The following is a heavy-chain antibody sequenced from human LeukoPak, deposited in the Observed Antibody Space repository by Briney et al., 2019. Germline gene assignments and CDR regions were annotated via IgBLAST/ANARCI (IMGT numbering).Heavy chain of an antibody. J-gene: IGHJ4*02. CDR2: FDPEDGET. CDR3: ATVGIAYDY. V-gene: IGHV1-24*01. Sequence: VASVKVSCKVSGYTLTELSMHWVRQAPGKGFEWMGGFDPEDGETIYAQKFQGRVTMTKDTSTDTAYMELSSLRSEDTAVYYCATVGIAYDYWGQGTLVTVSS. CDR1: GYTLTELS. D-gene: IGHD1-14*01.